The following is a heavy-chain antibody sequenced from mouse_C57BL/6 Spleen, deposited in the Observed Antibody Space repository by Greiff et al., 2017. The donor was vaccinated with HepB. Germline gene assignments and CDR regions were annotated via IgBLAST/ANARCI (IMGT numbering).Heavy chain of an antibody. Sequence: QVQLKQSGAELLKPGASVKLSCKATGYTFTGYWIEWVKQRPGHGLEWIGEILPGSGSHNYNDKFKGKATLTADTSSNTAYMQLSSLTNEDSAIYYCASPITTVVARYWYFDVWGTGTTVTVSS. J-gene: IGHJ1*03. V-gene: IGHV1-9*01. CDR3: ASPITTVVARYWYFDV. CDR2: ILPGSGSH. CDR1: GYTFTGYW. D-gene: IGHD1-1*01.